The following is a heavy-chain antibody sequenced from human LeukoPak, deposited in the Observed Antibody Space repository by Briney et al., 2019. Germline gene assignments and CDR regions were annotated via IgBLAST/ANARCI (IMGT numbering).Heavy chain of an antibody. CDR2: INSDGSST. D-gene: IGHD4-23*01. CDR3: ARVSTVVTPVRYYYYGMDV. J-gene: IGHJ6*02. CDR1: GFTFSSYW. Sequence: PGGSLRLSCAVSGFTFSSYWMHWVRQAPGKGLVWVSRINSDGSSTNYADSVKGRFTISRDNAKKTLYLQMNSLRAEDTAVYYCARVSTVVTPVRYYYYGMDVWGQGTLVTVSS. V-gene: IGHV3-74*01.